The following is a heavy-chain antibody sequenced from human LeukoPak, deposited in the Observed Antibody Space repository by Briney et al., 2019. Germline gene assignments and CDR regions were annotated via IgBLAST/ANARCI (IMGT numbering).Heavy chain of an antibody. D-gene: IGHD4-23*01. CDR2: ISSSSSYI. Sequence: GGSLRLSCAASGFTFSSYWMSWVRQAPGKGLEWVSSISSSSSYIYYADSVKGRFTISRDNAKNSLYLQMNSLRAEDTAVYYCARGARKGDDYGGFFDYWGQGTLVTVSS. V-gene: IGHV3-21*01. J-gene: IGHJ4*02. CDR1: GFTFSSYW. CDR3: ARGARKGDDYGGFFDY.